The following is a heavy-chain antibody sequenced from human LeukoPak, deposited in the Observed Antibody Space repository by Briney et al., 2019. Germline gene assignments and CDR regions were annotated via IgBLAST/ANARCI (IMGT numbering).Heavy chain of an antibody. CDR1: GGTFSSYA. J-gene: IGHJ4*02. D-gene: IGHD5-18*01. Sequence: ASVKVSCKASGGTFSSYAISWVRQAPGQGLEWMGGIIPIFGTANYAQKFQGRVTITADESTSTAYMELSSLRSEDTAVYYCARGDTAMVYYFDYWGQGTLVTVSS. CDR2: IIPIFGTA. CDR3: ARGDTAMVYYFDY. V-gene: IGHV1-69*01.